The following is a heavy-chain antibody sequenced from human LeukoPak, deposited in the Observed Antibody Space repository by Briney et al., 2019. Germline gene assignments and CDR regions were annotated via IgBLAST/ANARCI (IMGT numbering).Heavy chain of an antibody. J-gene: IGHJ4*02. Sequence: QAGGSLRLSCAASGFTFSSYAMSWVRQAPGKGLEWVSAISGSGGSTYYADSVEGRFTISRDNSKNTLYLQMNSLRAEDTAVYYCAKAVLAPRAFNYWGQGTLVTVSS. CDR1: GFTFSSYA. CDR2: ISGSGGST. V-gene: IGHV3-23*01. CDR3: AKAVLAPRAFNY.